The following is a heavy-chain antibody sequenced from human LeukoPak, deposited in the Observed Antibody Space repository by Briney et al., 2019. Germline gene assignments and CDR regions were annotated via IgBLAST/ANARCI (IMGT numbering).Heavy chain of an antibody. V-gene: IGHV1-18*01. CDR2: VSAYNGNT. Sequence: GASVKVSCKASGYTFTSYGISWVRQAPGQGLEWMGWVSAYNGNTNYAQKLQGRVTMTTDTSTSTAYMELRSLRSDDTAVYYCARDRPPYVWGSYRPSAMDYWGQGTLVTVSS. J-gene: IGHJ4*02. D-gene: IGHD3-16*02. CDR3: ARDRPPYVWGSYRPSAMDY. CDR1: GYTFTSYG.